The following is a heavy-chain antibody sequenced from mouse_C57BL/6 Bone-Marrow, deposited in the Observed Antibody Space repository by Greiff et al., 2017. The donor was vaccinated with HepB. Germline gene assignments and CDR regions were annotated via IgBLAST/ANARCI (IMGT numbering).Heavy chain of an antibody. Sequence: QVQLKESGPGLVQPSQSLSITCTVSGFSLTSYGVHWVRQSPGKGLEWLGVIWSGGSTDYNAAFISRLSISKDNSKSQVFFKMNSLQADDTAIYYCASNSNYVYFDVWGTGTTVTVSS. V-gene: IGHV2-2*01. D-gene: IGHD2-5*01. CDR1: GFSLTSYG. CDR2: IWSGGST. CDR3: ASNSNYVYFDV. J-gene: IGHJ1*03.